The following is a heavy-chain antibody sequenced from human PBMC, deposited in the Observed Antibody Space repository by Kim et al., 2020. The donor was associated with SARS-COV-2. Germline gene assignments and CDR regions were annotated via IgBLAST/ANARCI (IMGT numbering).Heavy chain of an antibody. CDR2: IIPIFERA. Sequence: SVKVSCKASGGTFTSFAVSWVRQAPGQGLEWMGMIIPIFERANFAQQFQGRVTITADAPTSTVYMELSSLRSEDTAVYYYATIPRAGGGYKYNMDVWGQGTAVTVSS. CDR1: GGTFTSFA. V-gene: IGHV1-69*13. J-gene: IGHJ6*02. CDR3: ATIPRAGGGYKYNMDV. D-gene: IGHD3-16*01.